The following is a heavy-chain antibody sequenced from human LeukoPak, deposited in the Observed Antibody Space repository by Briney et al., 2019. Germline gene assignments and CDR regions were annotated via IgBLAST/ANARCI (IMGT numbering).Heavy chain of an antibody. CDR2: ISSSSSYI. Sequence: GGSLRLSCAASGFTFSSYSMNWVRQAPGKGLEWVSSISSSSSYIYYADSAKGRFTISRDNAKNSLYLQMNSLRAEDTAVYYCARALVGAEIDYWGQGTLVTVSS. V-gene: IGHV3-21*01. J-gene: IGHJ4*02. CDR1: GFTFSSYS. D-gene: IGHD1-26*01. CDR3: ARALVGAEIDY.